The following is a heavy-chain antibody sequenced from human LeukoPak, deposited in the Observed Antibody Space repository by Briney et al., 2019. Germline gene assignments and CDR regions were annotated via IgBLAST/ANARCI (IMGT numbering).Heavy chain of an antibody. V-gene: IGHV3-66*01. CDR3: ARERRFGIYGMDV. D-gene: IGHD3-10*01. J-gene: IGHJ6*02. CDR1: GFTVSSNY. CDR2: IYRGGTT. Sequence: PGGSLRLSCAAYGFTVSSNYMSWVSQAPGKGMEWVSVIYRGGTTYYADSVKGRFPISRDHSNNTLYLQMNSLRAEDTAVYYCARERRFGIYGMDVWGQGTTVTVSS.